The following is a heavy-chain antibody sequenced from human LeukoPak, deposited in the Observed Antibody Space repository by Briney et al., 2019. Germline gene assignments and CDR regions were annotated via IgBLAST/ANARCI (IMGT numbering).Heavy chain of an antibody. V-gene: IGHV3-43*02. CDR1: GFTFDDYA. CDR2: ISGDGGST. Sequence: GGSLRLSCAAYGFTFDDYAMHWVRQAPGKGLEGVSLISGDGGSTYYADSVKGRFTISRDNSKNSLYLQMNSLRTEDTALYYCAKDIELSSSTSWNSDYWGQGTLVTVSS. CDR3: AKDIELSSSTSWNSDY. D-gene: IGHD2-2*01. J-gene: IGHJ4*02.